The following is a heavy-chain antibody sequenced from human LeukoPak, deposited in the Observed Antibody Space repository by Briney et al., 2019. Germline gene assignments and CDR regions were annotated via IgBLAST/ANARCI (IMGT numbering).Heavy chain of an antibody. CDR3: ARHAKRGVAVAGTYDY. J-gene: IGHJ4*02. Sequence: SETLSLTCAVYGGSFSGYYWSWIRQPPGKGLEWIGEINHSGSTNYNPSLKSRVTISVDTSKNQFSLKLSSVTAADTAVYYCARHAKRGVAVAGTYDYWGQGTLVTVSS. V-gene: IGHV4-34*01. CDR1: GGSFSGYY. D-gene: IGHD6-19*01. CDR2: INHSGST.